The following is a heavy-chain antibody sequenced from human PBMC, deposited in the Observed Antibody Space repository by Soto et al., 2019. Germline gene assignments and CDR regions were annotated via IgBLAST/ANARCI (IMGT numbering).Heavy chain of an antibody. Sequence: ASVKVSCKASGYTFTGYYMHWVRQAPGQGLEWMGWINPNSGGTNYAQKFQGRVTMTRDTSISTAYMELSRLRSDDTAVCYCARARRYCSSTSCHPTTSLAYWGQGTLVTVS. CDR2: INPNSGGT. V-gene: IGHV1-2*02. D-gene: IGHD2-2*01. CDR1: GYTFTGYY. CDR3: ARARRYCSSTSCHPTTSLAY. J-gene: IGHJ4*02.